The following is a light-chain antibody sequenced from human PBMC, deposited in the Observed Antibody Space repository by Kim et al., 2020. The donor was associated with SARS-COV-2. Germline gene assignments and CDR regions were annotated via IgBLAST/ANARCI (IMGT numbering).Light chain of an antibody. V-gene: IGKV3-20*01. Sequence: EIVLTQSPATLSLSPGERATLSCGASQSVNSIYLAWYQQKPGQAPRLLIFGASSRATGIPDRFSGSGSETDFTLTINRLEPEDLAVYYCQQYGDSPWTFGQGTKVDIK. J-gene: IGKJ1*01. CDR2: GAS. CDR1: QSVNSIY. CDR3: QQYGDSPWT.